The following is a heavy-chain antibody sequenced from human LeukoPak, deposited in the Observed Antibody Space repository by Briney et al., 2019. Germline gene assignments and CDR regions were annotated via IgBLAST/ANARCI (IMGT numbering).Heavy chain of an antibody. Sequence: PGGSLRLSCAASGFTFSSYTMSWVRQAPGKGLEWVSVISGSGGSTYYADSVKGRFTISRDNSKNTLYLQMNSLRAEDTAVYYCAKDRSYYGSGSFDYWGQGTLVTVSS. CDR2: ISGSGGST. J-gene: IGHJ4*02. D-gene: IGHD3-10*01. CDR1: GFTFSSYT. V-gene: IGHV3-23*01. CDR3: AKDRSYYGSGSFDY.